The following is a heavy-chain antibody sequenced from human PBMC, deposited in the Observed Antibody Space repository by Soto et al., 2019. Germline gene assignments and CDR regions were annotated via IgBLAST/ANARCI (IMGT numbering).Heavy chain of an antibody. V-gene: IGHV3-23*01. CDR1: GFSFSTYG. D-gene: IGHD3-16*01. CDR3: LKFRGRAYPYYYMDV. Sequence: DVQLLESGGGLAQRGGSLRLSCAASGFSFSTYGMTWVRQAPGKGLEWVSYGGSGGSTYYADSVKGRFTISRDNSKNTLYLQMNSLRAEDTAVYYCLKFRGRAYPYYYMDVWGNGTTVTVSS. CDR2: GGSGGST. J-gene: IGHJ6*03.